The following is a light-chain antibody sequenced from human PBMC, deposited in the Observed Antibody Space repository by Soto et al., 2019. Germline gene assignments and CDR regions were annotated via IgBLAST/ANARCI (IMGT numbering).Light chain of an antibody. CDR2: AAS. Sequence: DIHFAQSPSFVSSSVPERFTTTCRASQCISTYLAWYQQKPGKAPNLLIYAASTLQTGVPSRFSGSAFGTEFTLTISSLQPEDFATYYCQHFAGFPITFGQGTRLEIK. J-gene: IGKJ5*01. CDR1: QCISTY. V-gene: IGKV1-9*01. CDR3: QHFAGFPIT.